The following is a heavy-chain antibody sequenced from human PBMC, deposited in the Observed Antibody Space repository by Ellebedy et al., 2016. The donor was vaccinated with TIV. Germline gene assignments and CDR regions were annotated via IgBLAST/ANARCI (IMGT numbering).Heavy chain of an antibody. CDR2: IYSDGTP. CDR3: AKRGIAGAHYFDF. D-gene: IGHD1-26*01. V-gene: IGHV3-53*01. Sequence: GESLKISCAASGFTVSGNYMGWVRQAPGKGLEWVSLIYSDGTPYYTDSVRGRFIISRDNSKNTLYLQMNSLSAEDTAVYYCAKRGIAGAHYFDFWGQGTLVTVSS. CDR1: GFTVSGNY. J-gene: IGHJ4*02.